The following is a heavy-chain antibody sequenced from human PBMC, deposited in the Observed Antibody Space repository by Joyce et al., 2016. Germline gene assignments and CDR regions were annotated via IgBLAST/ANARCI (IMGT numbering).Heavy chain of an antibody. V-gene: IGHV1-46*01. D-gene: IGHD2-2*01. Sequence: QVQLVQSGAEVKKPGASVRVSCKASGYAFISYYVHWMRQAPGQGLAWMGIINPGGGGTNYAQKFLGRVTLNRDTSTNTVYLDLSSLRSEDTAIYYCARALVPAAAFDFWGQGTLVTVSS. J-gene: IGHJ4*02. CDR2: INPGGGGT. CDR1: GYAFISYY. CDR3: ARALVPAAAFDF.